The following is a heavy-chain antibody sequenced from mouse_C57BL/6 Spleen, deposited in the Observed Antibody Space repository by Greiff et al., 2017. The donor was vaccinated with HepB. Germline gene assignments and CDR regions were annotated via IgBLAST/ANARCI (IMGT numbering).Heavy chain of an antibody. V-gene: IGHV3-6*01. J-gene: IGHJ4*01. Sequence: EVQLQESGPGLVKPSQSLSLTCSVTGYSITSGYYWNWIRQFPGNKLEWMGYISYDGSNNYNPSLKNRISITRDTSKNQFFLKLNSVTTEDTATYYCARSDGYYVRNYAMDYWGQGTSVTVSS. CDR2: ISYDGSN. CDR3: ARSDGYYVRNYAMDY. CDR1: GYSITSGYY. D-gene: IGHD2-3*01.